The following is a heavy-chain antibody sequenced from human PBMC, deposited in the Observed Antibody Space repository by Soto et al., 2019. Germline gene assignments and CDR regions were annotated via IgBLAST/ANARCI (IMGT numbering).Heavy chain of an antibody. D-gene: IGHD6-13*01. CDR3: AGGRGSSDGQFSYYYMDV. V-gene: IGHV1-8*01. Sequence: QVQLVQSGAEVKKPGASVKVSCAFTSFDINWVRQAAGQGLEWMAWMNPNSGDTRYAQKLQGRVTMTRDTSKFTAYMELNNVRSEDTAVYYCAGGRGSSDGQFSYYYMDVWDQGTTVTVSS. CDR1: FTSFD. J-gene: IGHJ6*02. CDR2: MNPNSGDT.